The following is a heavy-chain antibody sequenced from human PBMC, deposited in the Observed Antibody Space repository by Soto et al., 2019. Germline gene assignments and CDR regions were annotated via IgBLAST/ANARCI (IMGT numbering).Heavy chain of an antibody. D-gene: IGHD1-26*01. V-gene: IGHV3-23*01. J-gene: IGHJ6*02. CDR3: AKVGPSYYYGMDV. CDR2: ISGSGRTI. Sequence: AGGSMRLACAASGLEFSSEVMCWVRQAPGKGLEWVSSISGSGRTIYHADSMRGRFAISRDNSKNSLYLQLNNLRVDDTAVYYCAKVGPSYYYGMDVWGQGTTVTVSS. CDR1: GLEFSSEV.